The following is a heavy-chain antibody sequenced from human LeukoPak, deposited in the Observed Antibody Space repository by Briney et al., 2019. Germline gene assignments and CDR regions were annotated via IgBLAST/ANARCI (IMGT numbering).Heavy chain of an antibody. CDR3: ARALDKPYDY. CDR1: GFTFTSYA. J-gene: IGHJ4*02. V-gene: IGHV3-30-3*01. Sequence: GRSLRLSCAASGFTFTSYAMHCVRQAPGKGLEWVAVISYDGGNEYYADSVKGRFTISRDNSKNTLYLQMNSLRAEDTAVYYCARALDKPYDYWGQGTLVTVSS. CDR2: ISYDGGNE.